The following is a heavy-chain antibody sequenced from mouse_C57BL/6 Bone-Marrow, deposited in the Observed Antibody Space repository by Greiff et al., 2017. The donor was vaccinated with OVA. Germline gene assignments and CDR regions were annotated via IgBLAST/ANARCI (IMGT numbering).Heavy chain of an antibody. CDR2: IDPSDSET. V-gene: IGHV1-52*01. D-gene: IGHD2-3*01. CDR3: ARRGDGYPLDY. J-gene: IGHJ2*01. Sequence: QVQLQQSGAELVRPGSSVKLSCKASGYTFTSYWMHWVKQRPIQGLEWIGNIDPSDSETHYNQKFKDKATLTVDKSSSTAYMQLSSLTSEDSAVYYCARRGDGYPLDYWGQGTTLTVSS. CDR1: GYTFTSYW.